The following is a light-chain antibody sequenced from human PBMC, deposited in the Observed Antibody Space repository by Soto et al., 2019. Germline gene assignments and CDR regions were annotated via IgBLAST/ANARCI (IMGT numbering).Light chain of an antibody. CDR2: GAS. V-gene: IGKV1-5*01. CDR3: QHHNSYSQM. Sequence: DIQLTQSPPTLSVSVGDRVTITCRASQSIRYYLAWYQQMPGKAPKLLIYGASSLQSGVPSRFSGSGSGTEFTLTISSLQPDDFATYFCQHHNSYSQMFGQGTKVEIK. CDR1: QSIRYY. J-gene: IGKJ1*01.